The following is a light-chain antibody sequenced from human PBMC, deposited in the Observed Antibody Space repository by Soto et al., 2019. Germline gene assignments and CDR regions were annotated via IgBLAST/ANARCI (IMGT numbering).Light chain of an antibody. V-gene: IGKV3-15*01. Sequence: EIVMTQSPATLSVSPGERATLSCRASQSVSSNLAWYQQKPGQAPRLLIYGASTRATGIPARFSGSGSVTEFTLTISSLQSEDFAVYYCQQYNNWIIFGQGTRLEIK. CDR1: QSVSSN. J-gene: IGKJ5*01. CDR2: GAS. CDR3: QQYNNWII.